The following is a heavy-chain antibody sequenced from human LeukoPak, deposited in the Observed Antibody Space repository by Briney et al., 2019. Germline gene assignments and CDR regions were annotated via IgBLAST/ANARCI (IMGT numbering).Heavy chain of an antibody. CDR1: GYIFTNYA. CDR2: INTNTGNP. D-gene: IGHD2-21*02. Sequence: ASVTVSCKASGYIFTNYAMNWVRQAPGQGLEWMGWINTNTGNPTYAQGFTGRYVFSLDTSVSTAYLQISSLKAEDTAVYYCARDSRVTFDYWGQGTLVTVSS. J-gene: IGHJ4*02. V-gene: IGHV7-4-1*02. CDR3: ARDSRVTFDY.